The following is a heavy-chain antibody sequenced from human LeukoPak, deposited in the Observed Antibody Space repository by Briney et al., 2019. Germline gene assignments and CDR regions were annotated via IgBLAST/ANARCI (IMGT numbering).Heavy chain of an antibody. D-gene: IGHD3-10*01. CDR3: ARNRRKDYGSGSYYADAFDI. CDR1: GFTFSSYA. Sequence: GRSLRLSCAASGFTFSSYAMHWVRQAPGKGREWVAVISYDGSNKYYADSVKGRFTISRDNSKNTLYLQMNSLRAEDTAVYYCARNRRKDYGSGSYYADAFDIWGQGTMVTVSS. V-gene: IGHV3-30*04. J-gene: IGHJ3*02. CDR2: ISYDGSNK.